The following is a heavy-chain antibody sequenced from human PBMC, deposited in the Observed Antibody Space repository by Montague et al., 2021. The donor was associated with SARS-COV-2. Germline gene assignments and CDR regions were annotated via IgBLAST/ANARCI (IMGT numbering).Heavy chain of an antibody. J-gene: IGHJ3*01. CDR2: INDRGST. Sequence: SETLSLTCAVYSGSFSGYYWTWIRQPPGKGLEWVGEINDRGSTNYNPSFESRLTMSVDTSKNQFSLRLKSVSAADTAVYYCARGQVTIFGVLIMLPAAGAVDVWGQGTTVTVSS. D-gene: IGHD3-3*01. CDR3: ARGQVTIFGVLIMLPAAGAVDV. CDR1: SGSFSGYY. V-gene: IGHV4-34*01.